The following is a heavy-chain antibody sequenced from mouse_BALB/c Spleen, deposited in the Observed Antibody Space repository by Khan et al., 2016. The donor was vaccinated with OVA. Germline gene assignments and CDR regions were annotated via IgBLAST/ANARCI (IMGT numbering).Heavy chain of an antibody. Sequence: VQLVESGPGLVAPSQSLSITCTISGFSLTSYGIHWVRQPPGKGLEWLVVIWSDGSTTYNSTLKSRLSITKDNSKSQIFLKMNSLQTDDTAMYFCARQPSYHYYALDYWGQGTSVTVSS. CDR3: ARQPSYHYYALDY. J-gene: IGHJ4*01. CDR1: GFSLTSYG. V-gene: IGHV2-6-1*01. D-gene: IGHD2-14*01. CDR2: IWSDGST.